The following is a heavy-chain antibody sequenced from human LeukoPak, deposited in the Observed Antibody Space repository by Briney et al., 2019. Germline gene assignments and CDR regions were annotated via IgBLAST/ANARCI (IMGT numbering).Heavy chain of an antibody. CDR1: GGSISSSNYY. CDR3: ATYSSGCFDK. V-gene: IGHV4-39*07. Sequence: SETLSLTCTVSGGSISSSNYYWGWIRQPPGKGLEWIGSIYYSGSTYYSPSLKSRVTISVDTSKNQFSLKLSSVTAADTAVYYCATYSSGCFDKWGQGTLVTVSS. J-gene: IGHJ4*02. D-gene: IGHD6-19*01. CDR2: IYYSGST.